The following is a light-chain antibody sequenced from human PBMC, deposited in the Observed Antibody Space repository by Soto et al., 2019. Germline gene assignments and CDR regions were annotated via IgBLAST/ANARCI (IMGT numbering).Light chain of an antibody. CDR3: QQYGSSPVT. J-gene: IGKJ1*01. CDR2: GAS. Sequence: EIVLTQSPGTLSLSPGERATLSCRASQSVSNNYLAWYQQKPGQAPRLLIYGASSRATGIPDRFSGSGSGTDFTLTISRLEPEDFAVYYCQQYGSSPVTLGQWNKVDIK. V-gene: IGKV3-20*01. CDR1: QSVSNNY.